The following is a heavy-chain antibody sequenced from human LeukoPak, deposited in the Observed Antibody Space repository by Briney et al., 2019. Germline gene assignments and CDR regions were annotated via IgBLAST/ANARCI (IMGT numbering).Heavy chain of an antibody. CDR3: ARGKVGQQLVSGFDY. V-gene: IGHV4-34*01. D-gene: IGHD6-13*01. J-gene: IGHJ4*02. CDR1: GGSFSGYY. Sequence: SETLSLTCAVYGGSFSGYYWSWIRQPPGKGLEWIGEINHSGSTNYNPSLKSRVTISVDTSKNQFSLKLSSVTAADTAVYYCARGKVGQQLVSGFDYWGQGTLVTVSS. CDR2: INHSGST.